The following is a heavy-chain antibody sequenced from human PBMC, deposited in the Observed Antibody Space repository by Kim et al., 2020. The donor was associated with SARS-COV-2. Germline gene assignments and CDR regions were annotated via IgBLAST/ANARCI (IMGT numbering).Heavy chain of an antibody. V-gene: IGHV3-30*18. Sequence: GGSLRLSCAASGFTFSSYGMHWVRQAPGKGLEWVAVISYDGSNKYYADSVKGRFTISRDNSKNTLYLQMNSLRAEDTAVYYCAKEGGSFKMQYYFDYWGQGTLVTVSS. J-gene: IGHJ4*02. CDR1: GFTFSSYG. CDR2: ISYDGSNK. D-gene: IGHD1-26*01. CDR3: AKEGGSFKMQYYFDY.